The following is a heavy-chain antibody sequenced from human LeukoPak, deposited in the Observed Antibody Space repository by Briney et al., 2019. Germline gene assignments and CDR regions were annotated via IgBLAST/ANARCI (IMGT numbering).Heavy chain of an antibody. CDR3: AREKSGGWYYFHY. CDR1: GFTFSDYW. J-gene: IGHJ4*02. D-gene: IGHD6-19*01. V-gene: IGHV3-7*03. Sequence: GGSLRPSCAPSGFTFSDYWMSWVRQAPGKGLEWVASIKEDGSDKSYVDSVKGRFTISRDNAKTTVHLQMNSLRADDTAVYYCAREKSGGWYYFHYWGQGTLVTVSS. CDR2: IKEDGSDK.